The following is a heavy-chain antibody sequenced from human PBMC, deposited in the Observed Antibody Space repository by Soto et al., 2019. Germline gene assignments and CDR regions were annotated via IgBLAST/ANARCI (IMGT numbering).Heavy chain of an antibody. D-gene: IGHD2-15*01. CDR3: ARRASYCSGGSCYFPTDDAFDI. CDR2: ISGSGGGT. Sequence: PGGSLRLSCAASGFTFSSYAMSWVRQAPGKGLEWVSAISGSGGGTYYTDSVKGRFTISRDNSKDTLYLQMNSLRAEDTAVYYCARRASYCSGGSCYFPTDDAFDIWGQGTMVTVSS. V-gene: IGHV3-23*01. CDR1: GFTFSSYA. J-gene: IGHJ3*02.